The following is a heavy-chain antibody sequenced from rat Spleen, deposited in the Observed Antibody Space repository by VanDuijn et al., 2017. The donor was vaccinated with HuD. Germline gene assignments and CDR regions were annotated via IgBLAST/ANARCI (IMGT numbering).Heavy chain of an antibody. D-gene: IGHD5-1*01. CDR2: ITTGGDNT. CDR1: GFTFSNFD. CDR3: ARHSGTARGVMDA. Sequence: EVQLVESDGGLVQPGRSLKLSCSVSGFTFSNFDMAWVRQAPTTGLEWVASITTGGDNTYYRDSVKGRFTISRDNARSTQYLQMDSLRSEDTATYYCARHSGTARGVMDAWGQGTSVTVSS. J-gene: IGHJ4*01. V-gene: IGHV5S13*01.